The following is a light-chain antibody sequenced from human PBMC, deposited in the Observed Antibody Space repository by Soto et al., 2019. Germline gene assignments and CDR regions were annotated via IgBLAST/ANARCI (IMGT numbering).Light chain of an antibody. J-gene: IGKJ4*01. CDR1: QSIYNY. CDR3: QHSSRAPLS. V-gene: IGKV1-39*01. CDR2: GAS. Sequence: DIQMTQSSSSLSASVGDRVTITCRASQSIYNYLNWYQHKQGKAPKVLIYGASSLQSGVPSRFSGSGYGTDFTLTISSLQPEDSATYYCQHSSRAPLSFGGGTKVEI.